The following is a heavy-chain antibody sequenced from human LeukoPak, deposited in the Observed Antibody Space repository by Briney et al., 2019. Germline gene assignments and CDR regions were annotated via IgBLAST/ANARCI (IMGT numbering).Heavy chain of an antibody. CDR1: GGSISSYY. Sequence: SETLSLTCTVSGGSISSYYWSWIRQPAGKGLEWIGRIYTSGSTNYNPSLKSRVTMSVDTSKNQFSLKLSSVTAADTAVYYCARDSSPYRYCSSTSCPKGYFDYWGQGTLVTVSS. J-gene: IGHJ4*02. CDR3: ARDSSPYRYCSSTSCPKGYFDY. D-gene: IGHD2-2*01. CDR2: IYTSGST. V-gene: IGHV4-4*07.